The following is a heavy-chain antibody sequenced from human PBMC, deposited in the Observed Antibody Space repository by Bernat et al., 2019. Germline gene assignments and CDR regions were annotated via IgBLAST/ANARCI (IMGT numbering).Heavy chain of an antibody. J-gene: IGHJ3*02. CDR2: ISSSSTYI. V-gene: IGHV3-21*01. CDR3: ARNYDVLSGYYNAFDI. Sequence: EVQLVESGGGLVRPGGSLRLPCAASGFTFSSYSMNWVRQAPGEGLGWVSSISSSSTYIYYADSVMGRFTISRDNAKNSLYLQMSSLRAEDTAVYYCARNYDVLSGYYNAFDIWGQGTMVTVSS. D-gene: IGHD3-9*01. CDR1: GFTFSSYS.